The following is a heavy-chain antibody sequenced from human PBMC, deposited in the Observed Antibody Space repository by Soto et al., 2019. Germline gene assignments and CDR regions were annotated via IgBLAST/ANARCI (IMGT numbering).Heavy chain of an antibody. CDR2: IYHSGGT. CDR3: ARRGALRPHYYFDY. V-gene: IGHV4-4*02. J-gene: IGHJ4*02. Sequence: QVQLHESGPGLVKPSGTLSLTCAVSSGSISSSNWWTWVRQPPGKGLEWIGEIYHSGGTNYNPSLKSRVTISVDKSKNQFSLKLSSVTAADTAVYYCARRGALRPHYYFDYWGQGTLVTVSS. CDR1: SGSISSSNW. D-gene: IGHD4-17*01.